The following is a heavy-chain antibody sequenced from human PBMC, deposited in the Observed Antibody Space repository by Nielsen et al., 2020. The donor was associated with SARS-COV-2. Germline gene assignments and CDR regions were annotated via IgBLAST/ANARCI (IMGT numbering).Heavy chain of an antibody. CDR3: TTDIVVVPAQMSYYYGMDV. V-gene: IGHV3-15*01. CDR2: IKSKTDGGTT. CDR1: GFTFSNAW. Sequence: GGSLRLSCAASGFTFSNAWMSWVRQAPGKGLEWVGRIKSKTDGGTTDYAAPVKGRFTISRDDSKNTLYLQMNSLKTEDTAVYYCTTDIVVVPAQMSYYYGMDVWDQGTTVTVSS. J-gene: IGHJ6*02. D-gene: IGHD2-2*01.